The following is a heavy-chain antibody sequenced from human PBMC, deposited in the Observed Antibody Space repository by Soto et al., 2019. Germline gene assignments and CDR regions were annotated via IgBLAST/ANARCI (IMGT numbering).Heavy chain of an antibody. J-gene: IGHJ5*02. Sequence: QVQLVQSGAEVKKPGASVKVSCKASGYTFTSYGISWVRQAPGQGLEWMGWISAYNGNTNYAQKLQGRVTMTTDTSTITAYMELRRLGSDDTAVYYCARDLGYYYDSSGYYYGWFAPWGQGTLVTVSS. CDR3: ARDLGYYYDSSGYYYGWFAP. CDR1: GYTFTSYG. CDR2: ISAYNGNT. V-gene: IGHV1-18*01. D-gene: IGHD3-22*01.